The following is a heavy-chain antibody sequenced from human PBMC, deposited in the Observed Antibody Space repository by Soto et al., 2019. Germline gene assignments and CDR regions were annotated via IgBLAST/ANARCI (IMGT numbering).Heavy chain of an antibody. CDR3: XKLSLRYFDWKVFWFDP. V-gene: IGHV3-23*01. CDR1: GFTFSSYA. Sequence: GGSLRLSCASSGFTFSSYAMSWVRQAPGKGLEWVSAISGSGGSTYYADSVKGRFTISRDNSKNTLYLQMNSLRAEDTAVYYCXKLSLRYFDWKVFWFDPWGQGTLVTVSS. D-gene: IGHD3-9*01. J-gene: IGHJ5*02. CDR2: ISGSGGST.